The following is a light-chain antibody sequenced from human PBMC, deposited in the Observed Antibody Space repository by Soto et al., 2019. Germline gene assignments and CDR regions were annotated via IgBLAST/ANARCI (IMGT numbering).Light chain of an antibody. Sequence: QSALTQPASVSGSPGQSITISCTGTSRDVGSYNLVSWYQQHPGKAPKFMIYEGTKRPSGVSNRFSGSKSGNTASLTISGIQAEDEADYYCCSYAGSRHYVFGTETKVTVL. CDR2: EGT. CDR3: CSYAGSRHYV. J-gene: IGLJ1*01. CDR1: SRDVGSYNL. V-gene: IGLV2-23*01.